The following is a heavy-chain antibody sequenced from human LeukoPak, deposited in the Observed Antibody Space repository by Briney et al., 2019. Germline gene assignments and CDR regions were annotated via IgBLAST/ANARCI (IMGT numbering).Heavy chain of an antibody. V-gene: IGHV4-39*01. CDR3: ASRYCSGGSCPTDY. J-gene: IGHJ4*02. Sequence: SETLSLTCTVSGGSISSSSYYWGWIRQPPGKGLEWIGSIYYSGSTYYNPSLKSRVTLSVDTSKNQFSLKLSSVTAADTAVYYCASRYCSGGSCPTDYWGQGPLVTVSS. CDR1: GGSISSSSYY. D-gene: IGHD2-15*01. CDR2: IYYSGST.